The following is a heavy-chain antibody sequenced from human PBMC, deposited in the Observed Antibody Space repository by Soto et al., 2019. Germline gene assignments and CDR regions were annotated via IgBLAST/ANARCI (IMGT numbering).Heavy chain of an antibody. CDR3: ARDMNGLAP. J-gene: IGHJ5*02. V-gene: IGHV3-30-3*01. CDR2: ISFAGTND. Sequence: QMQLVQSGGGVVQPGRSLRLSCAASGFTFDTYEMNWVRQAPGKGLEWVAMISFAGTNDYYADSVKGRFTISRDNSNNTLFLHMNSLRVEDTAVYYCARDMNGLAPWGQGSLVTVAS. CDR1: GFTFDTYE.